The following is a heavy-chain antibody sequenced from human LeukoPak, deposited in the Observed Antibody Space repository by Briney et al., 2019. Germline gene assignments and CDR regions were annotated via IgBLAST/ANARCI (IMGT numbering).Heavy chain of an antibody. J-gene: IGHJ5*02. Sequence: ASVKVSCKASGGTFSSYAISWVRQAPGQGLEWMGGIIPIFGTANYAQKFQGRVTITADESTSTAYMELSSLRSEDTAVYYCAREIVVVTAMGWFDPWGQGTLVTVSS. V-gene: IGHV1-69*13. CDR3: AREIVVVTAMGWFDP. CDR2: IIPIFGTA. D-gene: IGHD2-21*02. CDR1: GGTFSSYA.